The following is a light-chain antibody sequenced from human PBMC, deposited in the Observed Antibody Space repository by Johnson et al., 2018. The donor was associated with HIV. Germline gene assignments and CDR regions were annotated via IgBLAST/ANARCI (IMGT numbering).Light chain of an antibody. CDR3: GPWDSSLSAYF. CDR1: SSNIGNNY. V-gene: IGLV1-51*02. Sequence: QSVLTQPPSVSAAPGQKVTISCSGSSSNIGNNYVSWYQQLPGTAPKLLIYENNKRPSGIPDRFSGSKYGTSATLGITGLQTGNEADYYCGPWDSSLSAYFFGTGTKFTVL. J-gene: IGLJ1*01. CDR2: ENN.